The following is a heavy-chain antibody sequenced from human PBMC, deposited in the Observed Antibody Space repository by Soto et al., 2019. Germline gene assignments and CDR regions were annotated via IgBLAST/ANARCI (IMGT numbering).Heavy chain of an antibody. J-gene: IGHJ4*02. CDR2: ISAYNGNT. CDR1: GYTFTSYG. D-gene: IGHD3-10*01. V-gene: IGHV1-18*01. CDR3: ARSSRRYYGSGSYYNVNRAPLEY. Sequence: GASVKVSCKASGYTFTSYGISWVRQATGQGLEWMGWISAYNGNTNYAQKLQGRVTMTTDTSTSTAYMELRSLRSDDTAVYYCARSSRRYYGSGSYYNVNRAPLEYWGQGTLVPVSS.